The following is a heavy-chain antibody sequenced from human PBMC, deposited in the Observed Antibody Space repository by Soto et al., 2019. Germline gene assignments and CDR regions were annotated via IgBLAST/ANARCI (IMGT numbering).Heavy chain of an antibody. CDR3: ARDGDGDYYDSSGYYYPFDP. Sequence: QVQLVQSGAEVKKPGSSVKVSCKASGGTFSSYAVSWVRQAPGQGLEWMGGIIPIFGTANYAQKFQGRVTITEDESTSTAYMELSNMRSEDTAVYYCARDGDGDYYDSSGYYYPFDPWGQGTLVTVSS. CDR1: GGTFSSYA. V-gene: IGHV1-69*01. D-gene: IGHD3-22*01. CDR2: IIPIFGTA. J-gene: IGHJ5*02.